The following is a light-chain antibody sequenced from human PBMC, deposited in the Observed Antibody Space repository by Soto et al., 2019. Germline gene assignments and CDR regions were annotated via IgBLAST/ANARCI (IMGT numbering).Light chain of an antibody. Sequence: DIQMTQSPSSLSASVGDRVTITCQASQDISNYLNWYQQKPGKAPKLLIYDASNLETGVPSRFSGSGSGTDFTFNISSPQPEDIATYYCQQYDNLPRYTFGQGTKLEIK. V-gene: IGKV1-33*01. J-gene: IGKJ2*01. CDR2: DAS. CDR3: QQYDNLPRYT. CDR1: QDISNY.